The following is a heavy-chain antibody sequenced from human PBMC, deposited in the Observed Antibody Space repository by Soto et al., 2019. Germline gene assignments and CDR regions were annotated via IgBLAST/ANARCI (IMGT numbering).Heavy chain of an antibody. D-gene: IGHD3-3*01. V-gene: IGHV3-30-3*01. Sequence: PGGSLRLSCAASGFTFSSYAMHWVRQAPGKGLEWVAVISYDGSNKYYADSVKGRFTISRDNSKNTLYLQMNSLRAEDTAVYYCARDRLRFLEWFNHYYYYGMDVWGQGTTVTVSS. CDR1: GFTFSSYA. CDR2: ISYDGSNK. CDR3: ARDRLRFLEWFNHYYYYGMDV. J-gene: IGHJ6*02.